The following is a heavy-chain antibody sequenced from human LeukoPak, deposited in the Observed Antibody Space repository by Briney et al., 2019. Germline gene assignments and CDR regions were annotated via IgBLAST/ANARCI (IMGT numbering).Heavy chain of an antibody. D-gene: IGHD2-2*02. CDR1: GGSINSGGFY. V-gene: IGHV4-31*03. CDR2: IYYSGTT. J-gene: IGHJ3*02. CDR3: ARVYHNKSAYDI. Sequence: ASETLSLTCSVSGGSINSGGFYWSWIRQPPGKGLEWIGYIYYSGTTYYNPSLQSRVTLSVDTSKKLFSLHLNSVTAADTAVHYCARVYHNKSAYDIWGQGTIVTVSS.